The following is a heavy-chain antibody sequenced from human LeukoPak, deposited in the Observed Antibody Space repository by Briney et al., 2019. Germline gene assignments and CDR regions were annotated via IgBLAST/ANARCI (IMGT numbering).Heavy chain of an antibody. Sequence: GGSLRLSCAASGLPIADFAMHWVRQAPGKGLEWASLISGDGVSTFYADSVKGRFSISRDNSKNSLYLEMNSLRTEDAAMYYCAKESGKFDYWGQGTLVAVSS. CDR2: ISGDGVST. V-gene: IGHV3-43*02. CDR3: AKESGKFDY. CDR1: GLPIADFA. J-gene: IGHJ4*02.